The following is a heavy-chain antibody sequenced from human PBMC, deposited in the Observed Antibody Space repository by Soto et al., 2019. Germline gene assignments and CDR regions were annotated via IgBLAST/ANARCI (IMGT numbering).Heavy chain of an antibody. CDR3: ARGRSSPDFDT. Sequence: QVQLVQSGAEVRKPGSSVKVSCKISGGTFTNYVISWLRQAPGQGLEWMGGLIPIFGAANLAQKFQGRVTITADESTSTVNMDLSSLTSEDTADYYCARGRSSPDFDTWGQGTLVTVSS. CDR2: LIPIFGAA. CDR1: GGTFTNYV. V-gene: IGHV1-69*01. D-gene: IGHD6-6*01. J-gene: IGHJ5*02.